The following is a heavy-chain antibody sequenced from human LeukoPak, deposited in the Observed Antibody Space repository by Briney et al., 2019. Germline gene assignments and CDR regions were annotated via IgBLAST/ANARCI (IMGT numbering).Heavy chain of an antibody. Sequence: GGSVRLSCAASGFTFSSYSMTWLRQAPGKGLEWVANIKQDGSEKYYVDSVKGRFTISRDNAKNSLYLQMNSLRAEDTAVYYCARDTGGGYSCYDCWGQGTLVTVSS. J-gene: IGHJ4*02. CDR3: ARDTGGGYSCYDC. D-gene: IGHD5-18*01. CDR1: GFTFSSYS. CDR2: IKQDGSEK. V-gene: IGHV3-7*01.